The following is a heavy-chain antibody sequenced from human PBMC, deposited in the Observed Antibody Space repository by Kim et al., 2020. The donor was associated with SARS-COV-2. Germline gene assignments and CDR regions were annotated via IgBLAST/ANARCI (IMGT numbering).Heavy chain of an antibody. CDR1: GASINSPSYY. Sequence: SETLSLTCNVSGASINSPSYYWGWIRQPPGKGLEWIGHIFYSGTSYYTPSLRSRVTISVDRSESQFSLRLSSVAATDTAVYFCARLNALKDAFDSWGQG. D-gene: IGHD2-2*01. J-gene: IGHJ4*02. CDR2: IFYSGTS. V-gene: IGHV4-39*01. CDR3: ARLNALKDAFDS.